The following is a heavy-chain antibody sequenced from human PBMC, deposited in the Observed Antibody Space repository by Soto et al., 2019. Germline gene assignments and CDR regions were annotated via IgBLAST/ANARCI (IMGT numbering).Heavy chain of an antibody. CDR3: ARDRRVAAAATAYYYYMDV. CDR2: TYYRSKWYN. J-gene: IGHJ6*03. V-gene: IGHV6-1*01. D-gene: IGHD6-13*01. CDR1: GDSVSSNSAA. Sequence: PSQTLSLTCAISGDSVSSNSAAWNWIRQSPSRGLEWLGRTYYRSKWYNDYAVSVKSRITINPDTSNNQFSLQLNSVTPEDTAVYYCARDRRVAAAATAYYYYMDVWGKGTSVTVSS.